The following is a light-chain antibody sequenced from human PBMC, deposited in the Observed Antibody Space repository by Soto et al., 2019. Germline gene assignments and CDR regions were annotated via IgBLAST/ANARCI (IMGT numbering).Light chain of an antibody. J-gene: IGKJ5*01. CDR1: QSVSNNY. Sequence: EIVLTQSPGTLSLSPGERATLSCRASQSVSNNYLAWYQQKPGQAPRLLIYGASNRATGIPDRFSGSGFDKDFTLTIDGLEPEDFVVYYCQQYGYSPITFGQGTRLEI. CDR3: QQYGYSPIT. CDR2: GAS. V-gene: IGKV3-20*01.